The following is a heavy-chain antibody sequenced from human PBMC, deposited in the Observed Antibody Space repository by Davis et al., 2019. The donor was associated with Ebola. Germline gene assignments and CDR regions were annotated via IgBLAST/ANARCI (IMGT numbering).Heavy chain of an antibody. J-gene: IGHJ4*02. CDR2: ITTNTESP. CDR1: GYSFPDFA. V-gene: IGHV7-4-1*02. D-gene: IGHD3-16*01. Sequence: ASVKVSCQASGYSFPDFAINWLRQAPGPRFEWLGWITTNTESPTYARGFSERFVFSLDTSVDTAFLQINNLRAEDTAIYYCARGMGELALNWGQGTLVTVSS. CDR3: ARGMGELALN.